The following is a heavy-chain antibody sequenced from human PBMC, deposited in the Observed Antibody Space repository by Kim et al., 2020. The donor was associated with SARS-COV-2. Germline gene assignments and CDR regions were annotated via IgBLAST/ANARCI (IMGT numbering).Heavy chain of an antibody. D-gene: IGHD3-10*01. CDR3: SADRGVGAFDI. J-gene: IGHJ3*02. Sequence: TYAQKLQDKVTITRTQSTRTAYMGLSSLRSEDTAVYYCSADRGVGAFDIWGQGTMVTVSS. V-gene: IGHV1-58*01.